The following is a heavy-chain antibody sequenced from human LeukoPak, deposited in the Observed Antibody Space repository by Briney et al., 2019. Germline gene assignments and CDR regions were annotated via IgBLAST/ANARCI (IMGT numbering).Heavy chain of an antibody. D-gene: IGHD3-3*01. CDR1: GYTVTGYY. CDR2: INPNSGGP. Sequence: ASVKVSCKASGYTVTGYYMHWVRQAPGQGGEWMGWINPNSGGPNYAQKSQGRVTMTRDTSISTAYMELSRLRSDDTAVYYCARTLTIFGVVTDFDYWGQGTLVTVSS. V-gene: IGHV1-2*02. CDR3: ARTLTIFGVVTDFDY. J-gene: IGHJ4*02.